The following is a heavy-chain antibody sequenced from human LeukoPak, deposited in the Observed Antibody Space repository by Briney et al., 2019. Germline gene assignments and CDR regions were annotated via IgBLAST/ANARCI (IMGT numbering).Heavy chain of an antibody. D-gene: IGHD6-13*01. CDR2: IKEDGSEK. CDR3: KSGGAAPGSFDN. Sequence: QSGGSLRLSCAASGFTFSMYWMSWVRQAPGKGPEWVANIKEDGSEKHYVDSVKGRFTISRDNAKNSLYLQLNSLRVEDTAVYYCKSGGAAPGSFDNWGQGTLVTVSP. V-gene: IGHV3-7*01. J-gene: IGHJ4*02. CDR1: GFTFSMYW.